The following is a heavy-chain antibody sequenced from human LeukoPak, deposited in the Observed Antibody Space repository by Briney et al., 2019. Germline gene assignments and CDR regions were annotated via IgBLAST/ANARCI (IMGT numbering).Heavy chain of an antibody. CDR1: GFTFSRSW. V-gene: IGHV3-74*01. J-gene: IGHJ6*02. D-gene: IGHD6-13*01. CDR3: AKDMAVAAAPGLIGMDV. Sequence: GGSLRLSCAASGFTFSRSWMHWVCHVPGKGLVWVSCIIGDGSLIHYADSAKGRFTVSRDNAKNSLYLQMNSLRAEDTALYYCAKDMAVAAAPGLIGMDVWGQGTTVTVSS. CDR2: IIGDGSLI.